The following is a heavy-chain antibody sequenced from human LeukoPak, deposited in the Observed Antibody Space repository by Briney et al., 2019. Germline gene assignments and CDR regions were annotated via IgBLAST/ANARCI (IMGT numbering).Heavy chain of an antibody. CDR1: GFTFSSYA. D-gene: IGHD3-22*01. CDR3: AKGGGAYYYDSSGYPDY. V-gene: IGHV3-23*01. CDR2: ISGSGGST. Sequence: PGGSLRLSRAASGFTFSSYAMSWVRQAPGKGLEWVSAISGSGGSTYYADSVKGWFTISRDNSKNTLYLQMNSLRAEDTAVYYCAKGGGAYYYDSSGYPDYWGQGTLVTVSS. J-gene: IGHJ4*02.